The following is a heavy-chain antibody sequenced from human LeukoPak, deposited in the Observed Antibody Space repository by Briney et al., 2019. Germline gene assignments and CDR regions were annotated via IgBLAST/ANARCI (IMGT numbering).Heavy chain of an antibody. J-gene: IGHJ5*02. CDR3: ARSLRYCSSTSCYSFDP. V-gene: IGHV4-61*01. Sequence: SETLSLTCNVSGASVSSGSYYWSWIRQPPGKGLEWIGYIYYSGSTNYNPSLKSRVTISVDTSKNQFSLKLSSVTAADTAVYYCARSLRYCSSTSCYSFDPWGQGTLVTVSS. D-gene: IGHD2-2*01. CDR2: IYYSGST. CDR1: GASVSSGSYY.